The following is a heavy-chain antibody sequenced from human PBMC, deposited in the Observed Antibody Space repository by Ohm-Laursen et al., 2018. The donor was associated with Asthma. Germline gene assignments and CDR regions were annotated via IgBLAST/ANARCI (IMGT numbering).Heavy chain of an antibody. Sequence: SLRLSCAASGITFSKAWMSWVRQAPGKGLEWVARIKSNTYGGATDYPASVKGRFTISRDDSKNTLYLQMNNLESEDRAVYYCTTDGYGSGWSYYFDFWGQGSLVTVSS. D-gene: IGHD6-19*01. CDR2: IKSNTYGGAT. J-gene: IGHJ4*02. V-gene: IGHV3-15*01. CDR3: TTDGYGSGWSYYFDF. CDR1: GITFSKAW.